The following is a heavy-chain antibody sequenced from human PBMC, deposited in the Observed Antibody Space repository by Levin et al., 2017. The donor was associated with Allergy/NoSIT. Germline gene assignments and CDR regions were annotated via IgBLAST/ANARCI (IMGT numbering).Heavy chain of an antibody. CDR3: AAAPRHCSGGSCYGVDY. J-gene: IGHJ4*02. CDR1: GFTFTSSA. CDR2: IVVGSGNT. D-gene: IGHD2-15*01. V-gene: IGHV1-58*01. Sequence: VASVKVSCKASGFTFTSSAVQWVRQARGQRLEWIGWIVVGSGNTNYAQKFQERVTITRDMSTSTAYMELSSLRSEDTAVYYCAAAPRHCSGGSCYGVDYWGQGTLVTVSS.